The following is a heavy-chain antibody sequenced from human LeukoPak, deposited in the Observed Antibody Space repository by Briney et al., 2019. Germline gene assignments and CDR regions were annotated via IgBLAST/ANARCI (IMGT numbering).Heavy chain of an antibody. CDR3: ARVCYGSGSYYFDY. CDR2: IYYSGST. D-gene: IGHD3-10*01. CDR1: GGSISSYY. Sequence: SETLSLTCTVSGGSISSYYWSWIRQPPGKGLEWMGYIYYSGSTNYNPSLKSRVTISVDTSKNQFSLKLSSVTAADTAVYYCARVCYGSGSYYFDYWGQGTLVTVSS. V-gene: IGHV4-59*01. J-gene: IGHJ4*02.